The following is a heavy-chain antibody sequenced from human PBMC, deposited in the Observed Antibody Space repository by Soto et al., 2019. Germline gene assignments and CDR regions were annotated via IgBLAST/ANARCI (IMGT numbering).Heavy chain of an antibody. J-gene: IGHJ4*02. Sequence: VGSLRLSCEASGFTFSSYWMNWVRQAPGKGLEWVAIIKKDGSGIHYVDSVKGRFTISRDNAKNSLYLQMNGPRAEDTAVYYCAGGSGWLIDYWGQGTLVTVSS. CDR2: IKKDGSGI. D-gene: IGHD6-19*01. CDR3: AGGSGWLIDY. CDR1: GFTFSSYW. V-gene: IGHV3-7*03.